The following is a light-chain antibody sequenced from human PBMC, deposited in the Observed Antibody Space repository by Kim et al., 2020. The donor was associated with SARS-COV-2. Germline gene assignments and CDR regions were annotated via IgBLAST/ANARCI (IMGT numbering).Light chain of an antibody. J-gene: IGLJ3*02. CDR1: SSDVGSYNL. Sequence: GQAITISCTGTSSDVGSYNLVSWYQQHPGKAPKLMIYEGRKRPSGVSNRFSGSKSGNTASLTISGLQAEDEADYYCCSYAGSSTWVFGGGTQLTVL. V-gene: IGLV2-23*01. CDR3: CSYAGSSTWV. CDR2: EGR.